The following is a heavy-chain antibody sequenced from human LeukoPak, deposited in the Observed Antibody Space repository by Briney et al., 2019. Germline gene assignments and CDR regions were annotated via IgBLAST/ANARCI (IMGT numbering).Heavy chain of an antibody. CDR1: GGSITSHY. V-gene: IGHV4-59*11. Sequence: SETLSLTCTVSGGSITSHYWTWIRQPPGKGLEWIGYIYYSGSTNYNPSLKSRVIISVDTSKNQFSLKLSSVTAADTAVYYCAEYYYDSSGYNDWFDPWGQGTLVTVSS. CDR2: IYYSGST. CDR3: AEYYYDSSGYNDWFDP. D-gene: IGHD3-22*01. J-gene: IGHJ5*02.